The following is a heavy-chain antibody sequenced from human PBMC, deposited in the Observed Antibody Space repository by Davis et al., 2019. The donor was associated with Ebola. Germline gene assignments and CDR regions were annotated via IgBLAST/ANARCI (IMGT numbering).Heavy chain of an antibody. V-gene: IGHV1-3*01. Sequence: AASVKVSCKASGYTFTSYAMHWVLXXPPLXXLSXXSLIARNGNTTYSQKFQGRVTITRDTSASTAYMELSSLRSEDTAWYYCARGSSKAYYYYGMDVWGRGTTVTVSS. CDR2: LIARNGNT. J-gene: IGHJ6*02. CDR3: ARGSSKAYYYYGMDV. CDR1: GYTFTSYA. D-gene: IGHD6-6*01.